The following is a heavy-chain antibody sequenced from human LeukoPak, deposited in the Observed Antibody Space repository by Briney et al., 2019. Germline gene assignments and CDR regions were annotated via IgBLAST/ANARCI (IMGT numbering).Heavy chain of an antibody. CDR3: AKVARRSLVRDYGDYFDY. J-gene: IGHJ4*02. CDR2: IWYDGSNK. CDR1: GFTFSSYG. V-gene: IGHV3-33*06. Sequence: PGRSLRLSCAASGFTFSSYGMHWVRQAPGKGLEWVAVIWYDGSNKYYADSVKGRFTISRDNSKNTLYLQMKSMRAEDTAVYYCAKVARRSLVRDYGDYFDYWGQGTLVTVSS. D-gene: IGHD4-17*01.